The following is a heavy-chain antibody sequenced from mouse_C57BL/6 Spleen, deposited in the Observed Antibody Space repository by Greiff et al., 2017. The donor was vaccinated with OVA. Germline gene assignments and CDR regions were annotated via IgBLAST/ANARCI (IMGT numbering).Heavy chain of an antibody. J-gene: IGHJ1*03. CDR2: IYPGDGDT. CDR3: ARGRYWYFDV. CDR1: GYAFSSSW. V-gene: IGHV1-82*01. Sequence: QVHVKQSGPELVKPGASVKISCKASGYAFSSSWMNWVKQRPGKGLEWIGRIYPGDGDTNYNGKFKGKATLTADKSSSTAYMQLSSLTSEDSAVYFCARGRYWYFDVWGTGTTVTVSS.